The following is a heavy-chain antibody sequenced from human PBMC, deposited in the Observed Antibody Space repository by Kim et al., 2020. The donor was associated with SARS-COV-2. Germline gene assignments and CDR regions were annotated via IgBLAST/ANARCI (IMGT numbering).Heavy chain of an antibody. D-gene: IGHD3-22*01. V-gene: IGHV3-23*01. CDR3: AKDHESSGWPTFDS. CDR2: RNNGNNP. Sequence: GLAFSKYAKSWVRQTAERGLGWGASRNNGNNPYYADSVKGRFTVTRDNTKNTLYLQKDSLRAEDTALYYCAKDHESSGWPTFDSWGHGTLAT. CDR1: GLAFSKYA. J-gene: IGHJ4*01.